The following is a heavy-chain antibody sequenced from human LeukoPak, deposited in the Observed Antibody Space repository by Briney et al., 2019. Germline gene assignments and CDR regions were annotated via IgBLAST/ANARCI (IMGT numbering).Heavy chain of an antibody. CDR2: FDPEDGET. CDR3: ATAGVAVAGTPDY. D-gene: IGHD6-19*01. V-gene: IGHV1-24*01. CDR1: GGTFSSYA. J-gene: IGHJ4*02. Sequence: ASVKVSCKASGGTFSSYAISWVRQAPGKGLEWMGRFDPEDGETIYAQKFQGRVTMTEDTSTNTAYMELSSLRSEDTAVYYCATAGVAVAGTPDYWGQGTLVTVSS.